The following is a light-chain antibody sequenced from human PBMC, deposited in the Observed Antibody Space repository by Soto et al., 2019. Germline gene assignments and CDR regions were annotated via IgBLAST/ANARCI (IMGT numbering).Light chain of an antibody. J-gene: IGLJ2*01. CDR3: SSYTTSSTRV. CDR1: SSDVGAYNY. CDR2: DVS. Sequence: QSALTQPASVSGSPGQSITISCTGTSSDVGAYNYVSWYQHHPGKAPQLMIYDVSNRPSGVSNRFSGSKSGNTASLTISGLQAEDEADYYCSSYTTSSTRVFGGGTKLTVL. V-gene: IGLV2-14*03.